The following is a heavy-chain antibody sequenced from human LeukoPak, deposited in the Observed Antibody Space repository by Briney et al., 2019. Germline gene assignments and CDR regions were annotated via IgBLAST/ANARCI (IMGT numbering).Heavy chain of an antibody. V-gene: IGHV3-21*01. CDR3: AGALKWSSWYGY. Sequence: MSGGSLRLSCAASGFTFSSYSMNWVRQAPGKGLEWVSSISSSSSYIYYADSVKGRFTISRDNAKNSLYLQMNSLRAEDTAVYYCAGALKWSSWYGYWGQGTLVTVSS. CDR1: GFTFSSYS. J-gene: IGHJ4*02. CDR2: ISSSSSYI. D-gene: IGHD6-13*01.